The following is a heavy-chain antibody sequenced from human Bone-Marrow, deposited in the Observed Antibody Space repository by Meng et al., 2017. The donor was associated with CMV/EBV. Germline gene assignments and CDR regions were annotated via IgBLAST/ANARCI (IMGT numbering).Heavy chain of an antibody. V-gene: IGHV3-30*02. Sequence: GGSLRLSCAASGFTFSSYGMHWVRQAPGKGLEWVAFIRYDGSNKYCADSVKGRFTISRDNSKNTLYLQMNSLRAEDTAVYYCAKDLAYSYVIHYYYYGMDVWGQGTTVTVSS. CDR2: IRYDGSNK. J-gene: IGHJ6*02. CDR3: AKDLAYSYVIHYYYYGMDV. CDR1: GFTFSSYG. D-gene: IGHD5-18*01.